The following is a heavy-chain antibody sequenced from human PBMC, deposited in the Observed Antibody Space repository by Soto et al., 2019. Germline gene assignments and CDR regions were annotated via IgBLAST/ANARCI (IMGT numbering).Heavy chain of an antibody. D-gene: IGHD7-27*01. CDR1: GFILSDCA. Sequence: EVQLVESGGGLVQPGGPLRLSCATSGFILSDCAMNWVRQAPGKGLEWVSYISSSRSIIDYADAVKGRFTVSRDNARNSLYLQMTSLRAEETAVYYCARDLSWGSNWYYYMDVWGKGTTVIVSS. V-gene: IGHV3-48*01. CDR2: ISSSRSII. CDR3: ARDLSWGSNWYYYMDV. J-gene: IGHJ6*03.